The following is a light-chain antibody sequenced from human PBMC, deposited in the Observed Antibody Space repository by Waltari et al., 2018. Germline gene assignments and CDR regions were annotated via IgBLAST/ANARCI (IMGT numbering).Light chain of an antibody. CDR3: QQYNNWPLT. CDR2: GAS. J-gene: IGKJ4*01. CDR1: QSINSN. Sequence: EIVMTQSPATLSVSPGERATLSCRASQSINSNLAWYQQKPGQAPRLLIYGASTRATGIPARFSGSGSVTQFTLTISSLQSEDFTIYYCQQYNNWPLTFGGGTKVELK. V-gene: IGKV3-15*01.